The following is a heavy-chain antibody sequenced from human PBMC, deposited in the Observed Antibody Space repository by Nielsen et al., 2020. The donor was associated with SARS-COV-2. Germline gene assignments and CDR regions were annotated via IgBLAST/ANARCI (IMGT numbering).Heavy chain of an antibody. CDR3: ARARGAYGDYYYYYYTDV. CDR2: TYYRSKWYN. J-gene: IGHJ6*03. Sequence: WIRQSPSRGLEGLGRTYYRSKWYNDYAVSVKSRITINPDTSKNQFSLHLNSVTPEDTAVYYCARARGAYGDYYYYYYTDVWGKGTTVTVSS. V-gene: IGHV6-1*01. D-gene: IGHD4-17*01.